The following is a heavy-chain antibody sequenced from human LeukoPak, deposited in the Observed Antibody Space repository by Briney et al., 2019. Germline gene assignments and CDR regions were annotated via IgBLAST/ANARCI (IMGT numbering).Heavy chain of an antibody. CDR1: GFTFSDYY. Sequence: GGSLRLSCAASGFTFSDYYMSWIRQAPGKGLEWVSYISSSGSTIYYADSVKGRFTISRDNSKNTLYLQMNSLRAEDTAVYYCAKSPRIAAAIYYFDYWGQGTLVTVSS. CDR3: AKSPRIAAAIYYFDY. V-gene: IGHV3-11*01. J-gene: IGHJ4*02. D-gene: IGHD6-13*01. CDR2: ISSSGSTI.